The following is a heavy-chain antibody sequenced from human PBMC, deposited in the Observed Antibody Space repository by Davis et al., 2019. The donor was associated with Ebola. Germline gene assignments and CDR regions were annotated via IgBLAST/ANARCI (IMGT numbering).Heavy chain of an antibody. Sequence: ASVKVSCKASGDTFSSFAVSWVRQAPGQGLEWMGVISPDGDYRSYAQKFQDRLTMTSDTSTTTVYLELSSLTHEDTAVYYCARDLAVAGPGDIDAFDLWGRGTTVRVSS. CDR2: ISPDGDYR. CDR1: GDTFSSFA. CDR3: ARDLAVAGPGDIDAFDL. V-gene: IGHV1-46*01. J-gene: IGHJ3*01. D-gene: IGHD6-19*01.